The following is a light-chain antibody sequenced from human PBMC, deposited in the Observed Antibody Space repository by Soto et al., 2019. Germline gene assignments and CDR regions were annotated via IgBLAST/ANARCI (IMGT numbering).Light chain of an antibody. CDR1: QSISNY. V-gene: IGKV1-39*01. J-gene: IGKJ2*01. CDR3: QESYSKPPMYT. Sequence: DIQMTQSPSSLSASVGDRVTLTCRASQSISNYLNWYQQKPGKAPKLLLYAASSLQSGVPSRFSGSGSGTDFTLTISSLQPEDFATYFCQESYSKPPMYTFGQGTKLEIK. CDR2: AAS.